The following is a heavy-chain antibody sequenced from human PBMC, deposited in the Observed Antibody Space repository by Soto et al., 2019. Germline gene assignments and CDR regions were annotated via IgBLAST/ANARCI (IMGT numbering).Heavy chain of an antibody. CDR2: IIPILDVP. J-gene: IGHJ3*02. V-gene: IGHV1-69*08. CDR3: AREVPHDYGEYVGTFDI. D-gene: IGHD4-17*01. Sequence: QVQLVQSGAEVKKPGSSVKVSCKASGGTLSSYSISWVRQAPGQGLEWMGRIIPILDVPNYVQKFQGRVKFTADKSTNTAYMEVSSLRSEDTAVYYCAREVPHDYGEYVGTFDIWGQGTMVTVSS. CDR1: GGTLSSYS.